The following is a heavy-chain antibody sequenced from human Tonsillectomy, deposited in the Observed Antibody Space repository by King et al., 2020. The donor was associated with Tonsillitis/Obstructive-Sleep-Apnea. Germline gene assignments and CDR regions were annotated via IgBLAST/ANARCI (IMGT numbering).Heavy chain of an antibody. D-gene: IGHD3-22*01. Sequence: LVESGAEVKKPGASVKVSCTASGYTFTNYGISWVRQAPGQGLEWMAWISAHNGHTNYAQKLQGRVTMTTDTSTSTAYMELRSLRSDDTAVYYCARDSMSHYYDSSGYYTFNYWGQGTLVTVSA. CDR2: ISAHNGHT. V-gene: IGHV1-18*01. CDR1: GYTFTNYG. CDR3: ARDSMSHYYDSSGYYTFNY. J-gene: IGHJ4*02.